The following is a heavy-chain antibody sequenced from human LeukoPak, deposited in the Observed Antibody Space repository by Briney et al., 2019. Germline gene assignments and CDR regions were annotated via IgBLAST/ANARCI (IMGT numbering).Heavy chain of an antibody. Sequence: GGSLRLSCAASGFTFSGHWMSWVRQAPGKGLEWVSYISSSGSTIYYADSAKGRFTISRDNRKNSLYLQMNSLRAEDTAVYYCATINSWYYFDYWGQGSLVTVSS. V-gene: IGHV3-11*01. CDR2: ISSSGSTI. CDR3: ATINSWYYFDY. CDR1: GFTFSGHW. J-gene: IGHJ4*02. D-gene: IGHD6-13*01.